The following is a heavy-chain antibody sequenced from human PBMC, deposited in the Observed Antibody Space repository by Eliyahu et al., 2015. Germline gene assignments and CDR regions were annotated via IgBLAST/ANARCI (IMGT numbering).Heavy chain of an antibody. D-gene: IGHD6-6*01. J-gene: IGHJ6*02. CDR3: ARPHSSSTHYGMDA. V-gene: IGHV3-66*04. Sequence: EVQLVESGGGLVQPGGSLRLSCAVSXFTVSLNXXSWVRQAPGKGLEWVSVIHAGGSTYYADSVKGRFTISRDNSKNTLYLQMNSLRAEDTAVYYCARPHSSSTHYGMDAWGQGTTVTVSS. CDR2: IHAGGST. CDR1: XFTVSLNX.